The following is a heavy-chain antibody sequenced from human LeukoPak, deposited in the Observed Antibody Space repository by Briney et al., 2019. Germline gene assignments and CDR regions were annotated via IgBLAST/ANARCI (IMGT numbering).Heavy chain of an antibody. CDR2: MNPNSGNT. CDR1: GYTFTSYD. V-gene: IGHV1-8*01. CDR3: ARGYCSGGSCYYRVNWFDP. D-gene: IGHD2-15*01. Sequence: ASVKVSCKASGYTFTSYDINWVRQATGQGLEWMGWMNPNSGNTGYAQKFQDRVTMTRNTSISTAYMELSSLRSEDTAVYYCARGYCSGGSCYYRVNWFDPWGQGTLVTVSS. J-gene: IGHJ5*02.